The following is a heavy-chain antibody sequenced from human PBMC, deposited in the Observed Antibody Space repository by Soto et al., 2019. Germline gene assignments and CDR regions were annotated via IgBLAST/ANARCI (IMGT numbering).Heavy chain of an antibody. CDR1: GFTFSSYA. CDR3: AKAQRVNYYDSSGYHCYGMDV. D-gene: IGHD3-22*01. V-gene: IGHV3-23*01. Sequence: PGGSLRLSCAASGFTFSSYAMSWVRQAPGKGLEWVSAISGSGGSTYYADSVKGRFTISRDNSKNTLYLQMNSLRAEDTAVYYCAKAQRVNYYDSSGYHCYGMDVWGQGTRVTVYS. CDR2: ISGSGGST. J-gene: IGHJ6*02.